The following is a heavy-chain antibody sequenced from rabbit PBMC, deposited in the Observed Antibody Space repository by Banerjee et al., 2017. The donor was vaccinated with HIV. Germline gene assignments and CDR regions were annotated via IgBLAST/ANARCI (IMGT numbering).Heavy chain of an antibody. CDR2: IYTGSGST. CDR3: ARNTANSLDYFNL. D-gene: IGHD1-1*01. J-gene: IGHJ4*01. CDR1: GFSFSSSYW. Sequence: QEQLVESGGGLVQPEGFLTLTCTASGFSFSSSYWICWVRQAPGKGLEWIACIYTGSGSTYSASWAKGRFTISKTSSTTVTLQMTSLTAADTATYFCARNTANSLDYFNLRGPGTLVTVS. V-gene: IGHV1S45*01.